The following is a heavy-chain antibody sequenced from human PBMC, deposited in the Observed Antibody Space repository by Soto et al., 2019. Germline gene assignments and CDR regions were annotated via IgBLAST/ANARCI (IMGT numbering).Heavy chain of an antibody. J-gene: IGHJ5*02. V-gene: IGHV2-5*02. CDR2: IYWDDDK. CDR3: AHRPGGDYAESWFDP. CDR1: GFSLSTSGVG. D-gene: IGHD4-17*01. Sequence: SGPTLVNPTQTLTLTCTFSGFSLSTSGVGVGWIRQPPRKALEWLALIYWDDDKRYSPSLKSRLTITKDTSKNQVVLTMTNMDPVDTATYYCAHRPGGDYAESWFDPWGQGTLVTVPQ.